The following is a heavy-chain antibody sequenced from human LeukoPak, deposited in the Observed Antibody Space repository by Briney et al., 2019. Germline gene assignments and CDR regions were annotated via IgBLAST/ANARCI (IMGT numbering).Heavy chain of an antibody. CDR3: ARAVSGSYYFDY. D-gene: IGHD1-26*01. Sequence: PGGSLRLSCVASGFTFNSYAMYWVRQAPGKGLEWVSVIYSGDTTYYADSVKGRFTISRDNSKNTLYLQMNSLRAEDTAVYYCARAVSGSYYFDYWGQGTLVTVSS. CDR1: GFTFNSYA. CDR2: IYSGDTT. V-gene: IGHV3-53*01. J-gene: IGHJ4*02.